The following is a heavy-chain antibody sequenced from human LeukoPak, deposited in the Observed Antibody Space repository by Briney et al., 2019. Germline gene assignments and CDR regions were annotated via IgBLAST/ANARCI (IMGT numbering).Heavy chain of an antibody. V-gene: IGHV4-39*07. CDR3: ARLEDGGSY. CDR1: GGSISRSSYY. D-gene: IGHD3-16*01. CDR2: IYYSGST. J-gene: IGHJ4*02. Sequence: SETLSLTCTVSGGSISRSSYYWGWIRQPPGKGLEWIGSIYYSGSTYYNPSLKSRVTISVDTSKNQFSLKLSSVTAADTAVYYCARLEDGGSYWGQGTLVTVSS.